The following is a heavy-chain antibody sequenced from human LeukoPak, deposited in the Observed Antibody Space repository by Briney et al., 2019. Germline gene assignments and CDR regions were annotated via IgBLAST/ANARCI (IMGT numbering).Heavy chain of an antibody. J-gene: IGHJ4*02. Sequence: GGSLRLSCAASGFTFSSYAMSWVRQAPGKGLEWVSAISGSGGSTYYADSVKGRFTISRDDSKNTLYLQMNSLRAEDTAVYYCAKGFQWLRGLDYWGQGTLVTVSS. CDR1: GFTFSSYA. CDR3: AKGFQWLRGLDY. D-gene: IGHD6-19*01. CDR2: ISGSGGST. V-gene: IGHV3-23*01.